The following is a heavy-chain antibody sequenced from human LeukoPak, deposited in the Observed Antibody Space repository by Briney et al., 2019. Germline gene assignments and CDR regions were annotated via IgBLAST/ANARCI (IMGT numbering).Heavy chain of an antibody. CDR1: GGSISTYY. CDR2: IYYSGNT. V-gene: IGHV4-59*12. CDR3: ARGYSSWYYYNILGWFDP. Sequence: SETLSLTCTVSGGSISTYYWTWIRQPPGKGLEWIGYIYYSGNTNYNPSLKSRVTISVDTSKNQFSLKLSSVTAADTAVYYCARGYSSWYYYNILGWFDPWGQGTLVTVSS. D-gene: IGHD6-13*01. J-gene: IGHJ5*02.